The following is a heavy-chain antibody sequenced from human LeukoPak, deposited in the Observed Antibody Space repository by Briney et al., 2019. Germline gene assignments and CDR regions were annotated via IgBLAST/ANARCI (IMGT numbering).Heavy chain of an antibody. D-gene: IGHD1-26*01. Sequence: GGSLRLSCAASGFTFSSYWMHWVRQVPGKGLVWVARINPGGSSITYADSVKGRFTISRDNAKNSLYLQMNSLRAEDTALYYCAKGSGELLWSAFDIWGQGTMVTVSS. CDR1: GFTFSSYW. CDR3: AKGSGELLWSAFDI. J-gene: IGHJ3*02. CDR2: INPGGSSI. V-gene: IGHV3-74*01.